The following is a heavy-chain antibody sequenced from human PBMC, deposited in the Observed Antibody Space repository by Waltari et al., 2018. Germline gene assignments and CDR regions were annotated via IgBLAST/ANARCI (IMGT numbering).Heavy chain of an antibody. CDR1: GDSINNNHW. D-gene: IGHD3-9*01. J-gene: IGHJ4*02. Sequence: QVQLQESGPGLVKPSGTLSLTCVVSGDSINNNHWWSWVRQAPGKGLEWIGQIYGSGSTIYNPSVKSRVTISADNSKNQFALTLKSVTAADTALYCCARGLSQYGATTGFDYWGQGTRVSVSS. V-gene: IGHV4-4*01. CDR2: IYGSGST. CDR3: ARGLSQYGATTGFDY.